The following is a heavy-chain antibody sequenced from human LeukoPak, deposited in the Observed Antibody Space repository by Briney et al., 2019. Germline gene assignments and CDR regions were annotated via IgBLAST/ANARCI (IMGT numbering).Heavy chain of an antibody. CDR3: VTLTGPLENAFDI. Sequence: PGGSLRLSCAASGFTFSRYWMHWIRQAPGKGLVWVSAIFSDGTITRYADSVKGRFTISRDNARNTLYLQMDSLRAEDTADYYCVTLTGPLENAFDIWGQGTMVTVSS. D-gene: IGHD3-9*01. CDR2: IFSDGTIT. V-gene: IGHV3-74*01. J-gene: IGHJ3*02. CDR1: GFTFSRYW.